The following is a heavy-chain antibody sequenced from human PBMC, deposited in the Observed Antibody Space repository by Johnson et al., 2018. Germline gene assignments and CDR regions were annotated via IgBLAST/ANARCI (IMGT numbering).Heavy chain of an antibody. CDR2: ISYDGSNK. D-gene: IGHD3-10*01. V-gene: IGHV3-30*18. Sequence: QVQLVQSGGGVVQPGRSLRLSCAASGFTFSSYGMHWVRQAPGKGLEWVAVISYDGSNKYYADSVKGRFTISRDNSKNTLSLQMNSLRAEATAVAYWAKNLSGYYYGMDVWGQGTTVTVSS. CDR3: AKNLSGYYYGMDV. J-gene: IGHJ6*02. CDR1: GFTFSSYG.